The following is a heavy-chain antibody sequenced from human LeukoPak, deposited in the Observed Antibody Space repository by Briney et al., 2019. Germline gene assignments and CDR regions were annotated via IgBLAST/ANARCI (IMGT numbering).Heavy chain of an antibody. CDR3: ARGSSYFDY. Sequence: SETLSLTCSVSGGSISSYYWSWIRQPPGKGLEWIGSIYYIGRTNYNPSLKSRVTLSVDTSKNQFSLKLTSVTAADTAVYYCARGSSYFDYWGQGILVTVSS. J-gene: IGHJ4*02. V-gene: IGHV4-59*01. D-gene: IGHD1-26*01. CDR2: IYYIGRT. CDR1: GGSISSYY.